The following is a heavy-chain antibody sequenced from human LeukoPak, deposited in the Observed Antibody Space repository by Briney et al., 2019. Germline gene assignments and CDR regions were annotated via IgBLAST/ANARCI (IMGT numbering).Heavy chain of an antibody. CDR1: RFTFSSEW. CDR2: INQDGSVT. Sequence: GGSLRLSCSACRFTFSSEWMSWVRQAPGKGLEWAANINQDGSVTYYVDSVKGRITISRDNAKNSLYLQMNGLGAEDTAVYYCARDRSSGYEFVYWGQRTLVTVSS. V-gene: IGHV3-7*01. CDR3: ARDRSSGYEFVY. J-gene: IGHJ4*02. D-gene: IGHD5-12*01.